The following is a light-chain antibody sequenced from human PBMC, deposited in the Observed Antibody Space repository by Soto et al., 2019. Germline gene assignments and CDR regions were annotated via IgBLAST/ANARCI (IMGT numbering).Light chain of an antibody. CDR1: SSNIGAGYD. V-gene: IGLV1-40*01. CDR3: QSYDSRLSAYV. Sequence: QSVLTQPPSVSGAPGQRVTISCTGSSSNIGAGYDVHWYQQLPGTAPKLLISGNSNRPSGVPDRFSGSKSGTSASLAITGLQAEDEADYYCQSYDSRLSAYVFGIGTKATVL. J-gene: IGLJ1*01. CDR2: GNS.